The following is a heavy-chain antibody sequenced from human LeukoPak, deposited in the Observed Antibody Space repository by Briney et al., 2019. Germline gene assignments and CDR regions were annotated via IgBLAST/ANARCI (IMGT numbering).Heavy chain of an antibody. Sequence: PGRSLRLSCAASGFTFSSYAMHWVRQAPGKGLEWVAVISYDGSNKYYADSVKGRFTISRDNSKNTLYLQMNSLRAEDTAVYYCARGGYSSGWYRRKDYCYYGMDVWGQGTTVTVSS. V-gene: IGHV3-30-3*01. CDR2: ISYDGSNK. J-gene: IGHJ6*02. CDR1: GFTFSSYA. D-gene: IGHD6-19*01. CDR3: ARGGYSSGWYRRKDYCYYGMDV.